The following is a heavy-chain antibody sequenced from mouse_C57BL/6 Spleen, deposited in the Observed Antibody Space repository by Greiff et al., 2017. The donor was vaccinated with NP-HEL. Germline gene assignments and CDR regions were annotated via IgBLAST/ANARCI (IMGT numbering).Heavy chain of an antibody. CDR2: INHDGSST. J-gene: IGHJ4*01. CDR1: GFTFSDYY. V-gene: IGHV5-16*01. CDR3: AREWRSRRNYAMDY. Sequence: EVKLVESEGGLVQPGSSMKLSCTASGFTFSDYYMAWVRQVPEKGLEWVANINHDGSSTYYLDPLKSRFIISRDNAKNILYLQMSSLKSEDTATYYCAREWRSRRNYAMDYWGQGTSVTVSS.